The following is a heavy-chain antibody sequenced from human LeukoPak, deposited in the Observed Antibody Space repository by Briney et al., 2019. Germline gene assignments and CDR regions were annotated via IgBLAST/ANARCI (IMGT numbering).Heavy chain of an antibody. CDR2: IWYDGSNK. J-gene: IGHJ6*03. Sequence: GESLKISCAASGFTFSSYGMHWVRQAPGKGLEWVAVIWYDGSNKYYADSVKGRFTISRDNSKNTLYLQMNSLRAEDTAVYYCAKDLQQYSSSSGAMDVWGKGTTVTVSS. D-gene: IGHD6-6*01. V-gene: IGHV3-33*06. CDR1: GFTFSSYG. CDR3: AKDLQQYSSSSGAMDV.